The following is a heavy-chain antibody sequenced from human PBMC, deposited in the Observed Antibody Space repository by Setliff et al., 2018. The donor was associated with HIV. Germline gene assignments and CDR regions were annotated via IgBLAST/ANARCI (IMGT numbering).Heavy chain of an antibody. J-gene: IGHJ4*02. CDR2: IRFDGSNT. V-gene: IGHV3-30*02. CDR3: GKDRYDNYVWGSYHGPDF. Sequence: PGGSLRLSCAASGFTFSSYGMHWVRQAPGKGPEWVAFIRFDGSNTYYADSVKGRFTISRDNSKNTLYLQMNSLRAEDTAVYYCGKDRYDNYVWGSYHGPDFWGQGTLVTVSS. CDR1: GFTFSSYG. D-gene: IGHD3-16*01.